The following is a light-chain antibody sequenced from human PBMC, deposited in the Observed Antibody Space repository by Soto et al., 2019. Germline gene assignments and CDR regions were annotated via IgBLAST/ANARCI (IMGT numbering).Light chain of an antibody. CDR3: MQGTHWPIT. J-gene: IGKJ5*01. Sequence: DFLATQSPLSLTVTLGQTASISCRSNKRVLHSDGIAYFSWFQQRPGRSPRRLIYKVSNRDSGVPARFSGSGSGTDFALKISRVEAEDVGVYYCMQGTHWPITFGQGTRLAIK. CDR1: KRVLHSDGIAY. CDR2: KVS. V-gene: IGKV2-30*02.